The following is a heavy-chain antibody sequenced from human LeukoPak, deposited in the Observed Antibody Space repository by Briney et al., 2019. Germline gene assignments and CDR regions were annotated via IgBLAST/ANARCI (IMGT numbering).Heavy chain of an antibody. CDR2: IKSKTDGGTT. CDR1: GFTFSNAW. Sequence: PGGSLRLSCAASGFTFSNAWMSWVRQAPGKGLEWVGRIKSKTDGGTTDYAAPVKGRFTISRDDSKNTLYLQMNSLRAEDTAVYYCARKGVLRFSYYFDYWGQGTLVTVSS. D-gene: IGHD3-3*01. J-gene: IGHJ4*02. V-gene: IGHV3-15*01. CDR3: ARKGVLRFSYYFDY.